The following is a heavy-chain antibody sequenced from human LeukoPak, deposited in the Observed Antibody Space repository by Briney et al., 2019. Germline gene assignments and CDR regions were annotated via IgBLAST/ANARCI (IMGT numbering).Heavy chain of an antibody. V-gene: IGHV3-30*18. CDR3: AKVPGDSSPPLPDY. D-gene: IGHD4-17*01. CDR1: GFTFDDYA. Sequence: GGSLRLSCAASGFTFDDYAMHWVRQAPGKGLEWVAVISYDGSNKYYADSVKGRFTISRDNSKNTLYLQMNSLRAEDTAVYYCAKVPGDSSPPLPDYWGQGTLVTVSS. J-gene: IGHJ4*02. CDR2: ISYDGSNK.